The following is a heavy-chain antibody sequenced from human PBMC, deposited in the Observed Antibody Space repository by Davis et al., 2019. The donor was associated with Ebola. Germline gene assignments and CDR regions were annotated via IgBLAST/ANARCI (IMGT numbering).Heavy chain of an antibody. V-gene: IGHV4-34*01. CDR1: GFTFSSYA. CDR3: ARGLWDYYYGMDV. D-gene: IGHD5-18*01. Sequence: GSLRLSCAASGFTFSSYAMSWVRQPPGKGLEWIGEINHSGSTNYNPSLKSRVTISVDTSKNQFSLQLNSVTPEDTAVYYCARGLWDYYYGMDVWGQGTTVTVSS. CDR2: INHSGST. J-gene: IGHJ6*02.